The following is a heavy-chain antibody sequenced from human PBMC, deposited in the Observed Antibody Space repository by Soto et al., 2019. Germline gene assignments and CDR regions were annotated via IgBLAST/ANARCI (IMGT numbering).Heavy chain of an antibody. CDR3: AVYYYDSSGYPKFDY. V-gene: IGHV1-46*01. D-gene: IGHD3-22*01. CDR2: INPSGGST. CDR1: GYTFTSYY. J-gene: IGHJ4*02. Sequence: ASVKVSCKASGYTFTSYYMHWVRQAPGQGLEWMGIINPSGGSTSYAQKFQGRVTMTRDTSTSTVYMELSSLRSEGTAVYYCAVYYYDSSGYPKFDYWGQGTLVTVSS.